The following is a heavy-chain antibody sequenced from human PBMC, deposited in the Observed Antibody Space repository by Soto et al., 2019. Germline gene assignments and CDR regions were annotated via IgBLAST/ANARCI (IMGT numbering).Heavy chain of an antibody. CDR2: ISGTGRST. J-gene: IGHJ4*02. CDR3: AKGNTSGWYFFDY. Sequence: GGSLRLSCEASGFTFSDCAMSWVRQAPGKGLEWVSGISGTGRSTFYADSVKDRFTISRDNSKNTVYLQMTSLRAEDTAVYYCAKGNTSGWYFFDYWGQGTLVTVS. CDR1: GFTFSDCA. D-gene: IGHD6-19*01. V-gene: IGHV3-23*01.